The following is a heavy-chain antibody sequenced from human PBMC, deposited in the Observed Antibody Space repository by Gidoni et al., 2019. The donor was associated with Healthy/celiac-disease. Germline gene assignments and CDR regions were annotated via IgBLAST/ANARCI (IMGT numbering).Heavy chain of an antibody. J-gene: IGHJ3*02. CDR2: ISSSSSYI. D-gene: IGHD2-2*02. CDR1: GFTFSSYS. CDR3: ARDPGYCSSTSCYTPDAFDI. Sequence: EVQLVESGGGLVKPGGSLRLSCAASGFTFSSYSMNWVRQAPGKGLEWVSSISSSSSYIYYADSVKARFTISRDNAKNSLYLQMNSLRAEDTAVYYCARDPGYCSSTSCYTPDAFDIWGQGTMVTVSS. V-gene: IGHV3-21*01.